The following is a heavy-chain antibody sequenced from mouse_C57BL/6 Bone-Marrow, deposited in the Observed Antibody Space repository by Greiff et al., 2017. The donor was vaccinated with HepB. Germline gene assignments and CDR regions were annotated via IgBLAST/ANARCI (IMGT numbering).Heavy chain of an antibody. CDR2: IDPSDSYT. Sequence: QVQLQQPGAELVMPGASVKLSCKASGYTFTSYWMHWVKQRPGQGLEWIGEIDPSDSYTNYNQKFKGKSTLTVDKSSSAAYMQLISLTSAYSAVYYCARSSSYYGISSAMDYWGQGTSVTVSS. CDR1: GYTFTSYW. D-gene: IGHD1-1*01. CDR3: ARSSSYYGISSAMDY. V-gene: IGHV1-69*01. J-gene: IGHJ4*01.